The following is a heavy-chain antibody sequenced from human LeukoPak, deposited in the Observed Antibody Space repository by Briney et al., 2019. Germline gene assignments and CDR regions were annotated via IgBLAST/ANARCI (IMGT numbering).Heavy chain of an antibody. Sequence: SETLSLTCAVYGGSFSGYYWSWMRQPPGKGLEWIGEINHSGSTNYNPSLKSRATISVDTSKNQFSLKLSPVTAADTAVYYCARDMVRGVMDVWGQGTTVTVSS. J-gene: IGHJ6*02. V-gene: IGHV4-34*01. CDR1: GGSFSGYY. CDR3: ARDMVRGVMDV. CDR2: INHSGST. D-gene: IGHD3-10*01.